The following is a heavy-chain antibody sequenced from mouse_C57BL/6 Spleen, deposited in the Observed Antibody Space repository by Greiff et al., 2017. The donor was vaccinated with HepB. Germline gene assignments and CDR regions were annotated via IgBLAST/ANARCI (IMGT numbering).Heavy chain of an antibody. D-gene: IGHD2-4*01. J-gene: IGHJ2*01. Sequence: DVKLVESGGGLVKPGGSLKLSCAASGFTFSSYAMSWVRQTPEKRLEWVATISDGGSYTYYPDNVKGRFTISRDNAKNNLYLQMSHLKSEDTAMYYCAREIYDYDDGFDYWGQGTTLTVSS. CDR1: GFTFSSYA. CDR2: ISDGGSYT. V-gene: IGHV5-4*03. CDR3: AREIYDYDDGFDY.